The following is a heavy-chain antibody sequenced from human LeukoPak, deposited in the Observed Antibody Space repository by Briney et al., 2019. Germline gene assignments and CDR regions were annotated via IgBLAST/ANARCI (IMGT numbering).Heavy chain of an antibody. Sequence: GGSLRLSCAASGFTFSSYSMNWVRQAPGKGLEWVSHISSSSSTIYYADYVKGRFTISRDNAKNSLYLQMDSLRAEDTAVYYCARGSGYSSGWYRGQGTLVTVSS. V-gene: IGHV3-48*01. J-gene: IGHJ4*02. CDR1: GFTFSSYS. D-gene: IGHD6-19*01. CDR3: ARGSGYSSGWY. CDR2: ISSSSSTI.